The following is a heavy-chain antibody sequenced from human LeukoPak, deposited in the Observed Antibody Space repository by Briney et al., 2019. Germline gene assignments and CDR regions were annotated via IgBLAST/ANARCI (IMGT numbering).Heavy chain of an antibody. J-gene: IGHJ4*02. CDR1: GFPFNNAW. CDR2: IKRKSDGETV. D-gene: IGHD4-17*01. Sequence: PGGSLRLSCVASGFPFNNAWMSWVRQTPGKGLEWVGRIKRKSDGETVDYAAPVNGRFTISRDDSRNTLYLQMDRLTTEDTALYYCSTDNDYGDYGLDYWGQGALVTVSS. V-gene: IGHV3-15*01. CDR3: STDNDYGDYGLDY.